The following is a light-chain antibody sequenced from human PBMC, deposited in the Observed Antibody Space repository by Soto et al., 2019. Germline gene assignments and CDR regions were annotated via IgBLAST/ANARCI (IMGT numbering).Light chain of an antibody. Sequence: QSFLTQPASVSGSPGQSITISCTGTSSDVGSYNLVSWYQQHPGKAPKLMIYEVSKRPSGVSNRFSGSKSGNTASLTISGLQAEDEADYYCCSYAGRSTFYVFGTGTKVTVL. J-gene: IGLJ1*01. CDR2: EVS. CDR3: CSYAGRSTFYV. CDR1: SSDVGSYNL. V-gene: IGLV2-23*02.